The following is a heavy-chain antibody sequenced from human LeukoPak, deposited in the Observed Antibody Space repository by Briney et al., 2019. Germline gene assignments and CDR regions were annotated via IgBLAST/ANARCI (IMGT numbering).Heavy chain of an antibody. D-gene: IGHD5-18*01. CDR3: AGGERGYSYGPLDF. J-gene: IGHJ4*02. Sequence: SETLSLTCTVSGGSISSGGYYWSWIRQPPGEGLEWVGYIFYTGSTNYNPSLKSRVTISVDTSKNQFSLKLSSVTAADTAVYYCAGGERGYSYGPLDFWGQGTLVTVSS. V-gene: IGHV4-61*08. CDR2: IFYTGST. CDR1: GGSISSGGYY.